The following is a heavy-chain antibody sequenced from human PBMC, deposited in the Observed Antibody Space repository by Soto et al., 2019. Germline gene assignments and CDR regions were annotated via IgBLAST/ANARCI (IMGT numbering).Heavy chain of an antibody. CDR3: VRHITTPSNFVHGDY. V-gene: IGHV5-51*01. D-gene: IGHD2-8*01. CDR1: GYTFTDYW. J-gene: IGHJ4*02. CDR2: IYPGDSDT. Sequence: ESLKISCKASGYTFTDYWVAWVRQRTGKGLEWMGIIYPGDSDTRYSPSFRGQVTISTDNSINTAYLQLNSLQASDTAMYYCVRHITTPSNFVHGDYWGQGTLVTVSS.